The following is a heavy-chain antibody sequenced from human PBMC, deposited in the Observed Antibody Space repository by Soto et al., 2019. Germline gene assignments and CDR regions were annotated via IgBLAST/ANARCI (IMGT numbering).Heavy chain of an antibody. J-gene: IGHJ3*02. Sequence: GASVKVSCKASGGTFSSYAISWVRQAPGQGLEWMGGIIPIFGTANYAQKFQGRVTITADESTSTAYMELSSLRSEDTAVYYCASPIYRFDYGDYRAFDIWGQGTMVTVSS. V-gene: IGHV1-69*13. CDR3: ASPIYRFDYGDYRAFDI. D-gene: IGHD4-17*01. CDR2: IIPIFGTA. CDR1: GGTFSSYA.